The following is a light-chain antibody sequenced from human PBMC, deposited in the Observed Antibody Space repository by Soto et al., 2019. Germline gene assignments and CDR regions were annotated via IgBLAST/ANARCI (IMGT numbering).Light chain of an antibody. CDR2: DTS. CDR3: QQYGSSPPIT. J-gene: IGKJ5*01. Sequence: EFVFTQSPRTLSLSPGERATLSCRASQSLANSFIAWYQQKPGQAPRLLIYDTSSRASGIPDRSSGSGSGTDFTLTISRLETEDFAVFYCQQYGSSPPITFGQGTRLEIK. CDR1: QSLANSF. V-gene: IGKV3-20*01.